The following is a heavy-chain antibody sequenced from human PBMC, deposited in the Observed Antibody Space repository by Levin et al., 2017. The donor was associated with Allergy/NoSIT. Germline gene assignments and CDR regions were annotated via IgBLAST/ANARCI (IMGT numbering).Heavy chain of an antibody. Sequence: SETLSLTCTVSGGSISSRSYYWGWIRQPPGKGLEWIGTISYSGSTYYNPSLKSRVTISVDTSKNQFSLKLSSVTAADTAVYYCARHDSGSYPIYFDSWGQGTLVTVSS. V-gene: IGHV4-39*01. CDR2: ISYSGST. D-gene: IGHD1-26*01. CDR1: GGSISSRSYY. J-gene: IGHJ4*02. CDR3: ARHDSGSYPIYFDS.